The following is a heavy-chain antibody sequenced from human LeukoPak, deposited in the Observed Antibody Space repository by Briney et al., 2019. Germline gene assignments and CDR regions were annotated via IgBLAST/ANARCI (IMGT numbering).Heavy chain of an antibody. Sequence: GASVKVSCKTSGYTFTGYYVHCVRQAPGQGLEWMGVINPSGGATGYARKFRGRVTLTRDTSMSTVYMELRSLRSDDTAVYYCVRDYIVLGYCSGGRCYFNWFDPWGQGTLVTVSS. V-gene: IGHV1-46*01. CDR3: VRDYIVLGYCSGGRCYFNWFDP. J-gene: IGHJ5*02. CDR1: GYTFTGYY. D-gene: IGHD2-15*01. CDR2: INPSGGAT.